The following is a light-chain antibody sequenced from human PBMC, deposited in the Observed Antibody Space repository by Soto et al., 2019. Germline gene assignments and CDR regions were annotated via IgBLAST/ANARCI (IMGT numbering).Light chain of an antibody. J-gene: IGKJ5*01. CDR1: QSLLHLNGNNY. CDR3: MQALQNPVT. Sequence: DIVMTQSPLSLPVTPGEPASISCRSSQSLLHLNGNNYLDWYLQKPGQSPQLLIYLGSNRASGVPDRFSGSGSGTDFTLKISRVEAEDVWIYYCMQALQNPVTFGQGTRLEIK. CDR2: LGS. V-gene: IGKV2-28*01.